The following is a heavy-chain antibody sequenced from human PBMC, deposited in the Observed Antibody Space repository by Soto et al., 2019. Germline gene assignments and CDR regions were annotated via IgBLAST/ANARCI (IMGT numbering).Heavy chain of an antibody. J-gene: IGHJ4*02. V-gene: IGHV3-23*01. Sequence: GGSLRLSCAASGFTFSSYAMSWVRQAPGKGLEWVSAISGSGGSTYYADSVKGRFSIFRDNSKNTVYLQMNSLRAEDSAIYYCVKDVGYGFILYDFWGQGTLVTVSS. CDR2: ISGSGGST. CDR1: GFTFSSYA. CDR3: VKDVGYGFILYDF. D-gene: IGHD3-16*01.